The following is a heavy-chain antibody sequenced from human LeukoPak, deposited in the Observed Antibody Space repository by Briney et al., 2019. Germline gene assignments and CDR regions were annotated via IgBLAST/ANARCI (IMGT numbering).Heavy chain of an antibody. D-gene: IGHD6-19*01. Sequence: SETLSLTCTVSGGSISSSSYYWGWIRQPPGKGLEWIGSIYYSGSTYYNPSLKSRVTISVDTSKNQFSLKLSSVTAADTAVYYCARDILFGSGWYYFDYWGQGTLVTVSS. CDR3: ARDILFGSGWYYFDY. J-gene: IGHJ4*02. CDR2: IYYSGST. V-gene: IGHV4-39*07. CDR1: GGSISSSSYY.